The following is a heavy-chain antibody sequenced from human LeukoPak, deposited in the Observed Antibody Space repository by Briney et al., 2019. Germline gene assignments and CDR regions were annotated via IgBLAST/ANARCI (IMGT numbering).Heavy chain of an antibody. D-gene: IGHD6-13*01. J-gene: IGHJ5*02. CDR3: ARGLSSSWPFDP. Sequence: GASVKVSCKSSGGTFSSYAISWVRQAPGQGLEWMGGIIPIFGTANYAQKFQGRVTITADESTSTAYMELSSLRSEDTAVYYCARGLSSSWPFDPWGQGTLVTVSS. CDR2: IIPIFGTA. CDR1: GGTFSSYA. V-gene: IGHV1-69*13.